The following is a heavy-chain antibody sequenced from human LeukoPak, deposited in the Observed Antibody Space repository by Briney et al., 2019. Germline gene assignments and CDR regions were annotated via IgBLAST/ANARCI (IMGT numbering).Heavy chain of an antibody. CDR2: ISSSSSTI. V-gene: IGHV3-48*04. CDR1: GFTFSSYS. Sequence: GGSLRLSCAASGFTFSSYSMNWVRQAPGKGLEWVSYISSSSSTIYYADSVKGRFTISRDNAKNSLYLQMNSLRADDTAVYYCARDNREVRGGDCFDVWGKGTTVTVSS. J-gene: IGHJ6*04. CDR3: ARDNREVRGGDCFDV. D-gene: IGHD2-21*02.